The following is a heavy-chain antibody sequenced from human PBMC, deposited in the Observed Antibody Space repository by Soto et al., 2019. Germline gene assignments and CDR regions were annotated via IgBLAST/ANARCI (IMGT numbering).Heavy chain of an antibody. CDR1: GFTFSSYS. D-gene: IGHD3-22*01. V-gene: IGHV3-21*04. CDR3: ASNSMTHDY. Sequence: GGSLRLSCAASGFTFSSYSMNWVRQAPGKGLEWVSSISSSSYYIYYADSVKGRFTISRDNSKNTLYLQMSSLRGDGTAVYYCASNSMTHDYWGQGTLVTVSS. CDR2: ISSSSYYI. J-gene: IGHJ4*02.